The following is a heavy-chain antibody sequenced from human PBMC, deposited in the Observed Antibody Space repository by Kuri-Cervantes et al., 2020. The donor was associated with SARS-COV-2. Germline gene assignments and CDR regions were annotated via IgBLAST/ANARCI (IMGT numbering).Heavy chain of an antibody. CDR2: IYYSGST. V-gene: IGHV4-61*01. CDR1: GGPFSTGSYY. CDR3: ARMQELPGVGNYYGMDV. Sequence: SGTLCLTGKASGGPFSTGSYYWSWIRQPPGKGLEWIGYIYYSGSTNYNPSLKSRVTIAVDTSKNQFSLKLCSVTAADTAVYYCARMQELPGVGNYYGMDVWGQGTTVTVSS. J-gene: IGHJ6*02. D-gene: IGHD3-10*01.